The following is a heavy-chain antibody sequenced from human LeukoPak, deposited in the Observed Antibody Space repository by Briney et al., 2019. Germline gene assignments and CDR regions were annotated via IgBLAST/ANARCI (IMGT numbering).Heavy chain of an antibody. CDR3: AAVEGVIIREDWFDP. CDR1: GGSFSGYY. J-gene: IGHJ5*02. Sequence: PSETLSLTCAVYGGSFSGYYWSWIRQPPGKGLEWIGEINHSGSTNYNPSLKSRVTISVDTSKNQFSLKLSSVTAADTAVYYCAAVEGVIIREDWFDPWGQGTLVTVSS. CDR2: INHSGST. D-gene: IGHD3-10*01. V-gene: IGHV4-34*01.